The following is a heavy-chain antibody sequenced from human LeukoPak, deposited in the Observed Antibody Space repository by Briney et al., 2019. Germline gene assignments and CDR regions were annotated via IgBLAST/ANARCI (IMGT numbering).Heavy chain of an antibody. J-gene: IGHJ6*03. CDR2: IYYSGIT. CDR1: NGSIINYY. Sequence: KPSETLSLTCTVSNGSIINYYWTWIRQPPGGGLEWVGFIYYSGITNYNPSLKSRVTISVDTSKNQFSLKLSSVTAADTAVYYCARDSRYYYYGSGNALWVYYYYYMDVWGKGTTVTVSS. D-gene: IGHD3-10*01. V-gene: IGHV4-59*01. CDR3: ARDSRYYYYGSGNALWVYYYYYMDV.